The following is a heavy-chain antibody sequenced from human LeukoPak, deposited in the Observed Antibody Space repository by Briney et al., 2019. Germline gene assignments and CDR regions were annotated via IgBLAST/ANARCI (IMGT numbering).Heavy chain of an antibody. V-gene: IGHV7-4-1*02. CDR3: ARGRSGSYSHYSYYMDV. CDR1: GYTFTSYA. J-gene: IGHJ6*03. CDR2: INTNTGNP. D-gene: IGHD1-26*01. Sequence: ASVKVSCKASGYTFTSYAMNWVRQAPGQGLEWMGLINTNTGNPTYAQGFTGRFVFSLDTSVSTAYLQISSLKAEDTAVYYCARGRSGSYSHYSYYMDVWGKGTTVTVSS.